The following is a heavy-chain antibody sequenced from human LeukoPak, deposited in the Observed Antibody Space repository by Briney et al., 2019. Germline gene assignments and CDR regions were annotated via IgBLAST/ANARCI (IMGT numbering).Heavy chain of an antibody. Sequence: NPSETLSLTCTVSGGSISGHYWTWIRQPPGKGLEWIGQIHYSGRPDYNPSLKSRVTMSVDTSKNQFSLKVTSVTGADTAVYYCARFGVDYDMDVWGQGTTVTVSS. D-gene: IGHD3-16*01. J-gene: IGHJ6*02. CDR3: ARFGVDYDMDV. CDR1: GGSISGHY. V-gene: IGHV4-59*11. CDR2: IHYSGRP.